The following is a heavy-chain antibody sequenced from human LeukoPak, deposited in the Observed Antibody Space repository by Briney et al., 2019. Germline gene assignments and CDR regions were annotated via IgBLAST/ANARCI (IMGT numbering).Heavy chain of an antibody. Sequence: GGSLRLSCAASGFTFSSYAMHWVRQAPGKGLEWVAVISYDGGNKYYANSVKGRFTISRDNSKNTLYLQMNSLRAEDTAVYYCARDGAYVDTAMVGSYFDYWGQGTLVTVSS. CDR2: ISYDGGNK. D-gene: IGHD5-18*01. J-gene: IGHJ4*02. CDR3: ARDGAYVDTAMVGSYFDY. CDR1: GFTFSSYA. V-gene: IGHV3-30-3*01.